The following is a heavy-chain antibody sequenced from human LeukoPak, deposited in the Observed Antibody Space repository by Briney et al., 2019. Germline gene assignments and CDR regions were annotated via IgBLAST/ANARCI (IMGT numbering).Heavy chain of an antibody. CDR3: ARGGGRYCSSTSCYGDMNFWFDP. J-gene: IGHJ5*02. V-gene: IGHV1-2*02. D-gene: IGHD2-2*01. Sequence: ASVKVSCKASGYTFTGYYMHWVRQAPGQGLEWMEWINPNSGGTNYAQKFQGRVTMTRDTSISTAYMELSRLRSDDTAVYYCARGGGRYCSSTSCYGDMNFWFDPWGQGTLVTVSS. CDR2: INPNSGGT. CDR1: GYTFTGYY.